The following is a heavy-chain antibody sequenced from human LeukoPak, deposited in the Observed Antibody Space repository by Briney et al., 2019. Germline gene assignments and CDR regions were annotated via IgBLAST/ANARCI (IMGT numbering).Heavy chain of an antibody. CDR3: ARRPVAGNSLFDY. CDR2: IYYSGST. J-gene: IGHJ4*02. V-gene: IGHV4-59*12. Sequence: SETLSLTCTVSGVSISSYYWSWIRQPPGKGLEWIGYIYYSGSTNYNPSLKSRVTISVDTSKNQFSLKLSSVTAADTAVYYCARRPVAGNSLFDYWGQGTLVTVSS. D-gene: IGHD6-19*01. CDR1: GVSISSYY.